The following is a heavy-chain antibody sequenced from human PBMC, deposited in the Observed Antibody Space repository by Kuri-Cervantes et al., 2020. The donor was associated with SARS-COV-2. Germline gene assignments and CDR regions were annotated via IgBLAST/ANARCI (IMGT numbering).Heavy chain of an antibody. CDR1: GFTFDDYG. CDR2: INWNGGST. V-gene: IGHV3-20*04. Sequence: GESLKISCAASGFTFDDYGMSWVRQAPGKGLEWVSGINWNGGSTGYADSVKGRFTISRDNAKNSLYLQMNSLRAEDTALYYCARDKDGIEEFDYWGQGTLVTVSS. J-gene: IGHJ4*02. CDR3: ARDKDGIEEFDY. D-gene: IGHD5-24*01.